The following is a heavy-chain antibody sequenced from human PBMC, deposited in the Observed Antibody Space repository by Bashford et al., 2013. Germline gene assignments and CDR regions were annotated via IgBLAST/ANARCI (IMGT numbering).Heavy chain of an antibody. CDR2: IIPIFGTA. V-gene: IGHV1-69*13. CDR1: GGTFSSYA. CDR3: ARDGGGVSDLGY. D-gene: IGHD2-21*01. J-gene: IGHJ4*02. Sequence: SVKVSCKASGGTFSSYAISWVRQAPGQGLEWMGGIIPIFGTANYAQKFQGRVTITADESTSTAYMELSSLRSEDTAVYYCARDGGGVSDLGYWGQGNPGHRLL.